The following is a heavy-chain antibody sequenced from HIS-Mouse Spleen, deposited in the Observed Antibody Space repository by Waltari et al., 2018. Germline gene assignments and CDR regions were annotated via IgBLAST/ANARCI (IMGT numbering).Heavy chain of an antibody. CDR1: GFSLSTSGMC. Sequence: QVTLRESGPALVKPTQTLTLTCTFSGFSLSTSGMCVSWIRQPPGKALGWLARIDWDEDKYYSTSLKTRLTISEDTYKNQLVLTMTIMDPVDTATYYCARIAEGYTSGWYAFDYWGQGTLVTVSS. D-gene: IGHD6-19*01. V-gene: IGHV2-70*15. J-gene: IGHJ4*02. CDR2: IDWDEDK. CDR3: ARIAEGYTSGWYAFDY.